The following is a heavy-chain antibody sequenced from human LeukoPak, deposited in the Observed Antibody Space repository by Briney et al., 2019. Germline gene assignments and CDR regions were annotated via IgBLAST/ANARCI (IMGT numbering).Heavy chain of an antibody. CDR1: GGSISKYY. CDR3: ARGWFGEFSIVYYYYGLDV. V-gene: IGHV4-4*07. D-gene: IGHD3-10*01. CDR2: IYSSGST. Sequence: SETLSLTCTVSGGSISKYYWNWIRQPAGKGLEWIGRIYSSGSTNYNPSLKSRVTMSVDTSKNQLSPRLTSVIAADTAVYYCARGWFGEFSIVYYYYGLDVWGQGTTVTVSS. J-gene: IGHJ6*02.